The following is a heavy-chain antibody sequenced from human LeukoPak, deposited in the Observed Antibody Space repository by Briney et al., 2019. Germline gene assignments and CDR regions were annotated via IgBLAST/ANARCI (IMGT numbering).Heavy chain of an antibody. CDR3: AREIRETVVTRHYYYGIDV. J-gene: IGHJ6*02. Sequence: GGSLRLSCAASGFTFSTYDMHWVRQVTGKGLEWVSAIGTGDDTYYLGSVKVRFTISRENAKNVLYLQMSSLRAEDTAVYYCAREIRETVVTRHYYYGIDVWGQGTTVTVSS. D-gene: IGHD2-15*01. CDR1: GFTFSTYD. CDR2: IGTGDDT. V-gene: IGHV3-13*01.